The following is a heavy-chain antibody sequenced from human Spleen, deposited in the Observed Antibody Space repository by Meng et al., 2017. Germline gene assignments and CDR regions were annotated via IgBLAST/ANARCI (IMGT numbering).Heavy chain of an antibody. D-gene: IGHD3-22*01. CDR3: AGPTGTGGYYYVFDY. Sequence: SVKVSCKALGGIFSNYVIGWVRQAPGQGLEWMGGINAVFGTTNYAQKFQDRVTITSDESTSTVYMELTRLTSEDTAVYYCAGPTGTGGYYYVFDYWGQGTLVTVSS. J-gene: IGHJ4*02. CDR2: INAVFGTT. V-gene: IGHV1-69*13. CDR1: GGIFSNYV.